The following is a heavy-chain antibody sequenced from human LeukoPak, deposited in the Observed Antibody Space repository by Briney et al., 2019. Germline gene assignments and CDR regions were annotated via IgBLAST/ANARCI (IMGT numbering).Heavy chain of an antibody. CDR2: ISSSSSYI. D-gene: IGHD5-12*01. Sequence: PGGSLRLSCAASGFTFSSYSMNWVRQAPGKGLECVSSISSSSSYIYYADSVKGRLTISRDNAKNSLYLQMNSLRAEDTAVYYCARGTSGYDLNFDYWGQGTLVTVSS. V-gene: IGHV3-21*01. CDR1: GFTFSSYS. J-gene: IGHJ4*02. CDR3: ARGTSGYDLNFDY.